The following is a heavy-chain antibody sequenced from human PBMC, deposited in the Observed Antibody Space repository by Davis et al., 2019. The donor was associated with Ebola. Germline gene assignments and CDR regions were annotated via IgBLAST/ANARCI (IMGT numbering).Heavy chain of an antibody. D-gene: IGHD4-17*01. CDR3: ARTRSVTFDAFDI. CDR1: GGSISGDY. Sequence: MPSETLSLTCTVSGGSISGDYWSWIQQPPGKGLAWIGYIHDSGSTNYNPSLKSRVTISVDTSKNQFSLKLSSVTAADTAVYYCARTRSVTFDAFDIWGQGTMVTVSS. CDR2: IHDSGST. J-gene: IGHJ3*02. V-gene: IGHV4-59*01.